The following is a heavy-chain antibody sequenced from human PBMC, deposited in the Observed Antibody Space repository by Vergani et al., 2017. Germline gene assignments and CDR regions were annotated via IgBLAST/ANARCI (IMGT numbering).Heavy chain of an antibody. D-gene: IGHD1-26*01. CDR3: VTGVGATTFDY. J-gene: IGHJ4*02. CDR1: GFTFSSYG. CDR2: IWYDGSNK. V-gene: IGHV3-33*01. Sequence: QVQLVESGGGVVQPGRSLRLSCAASGFTFSSYGMHWVRQAPGKGLEWVAVIWYDGSNKYYADSVKGRFTISRDNSKNTLYLQMSSLRAEDTAVYYCVTGVGATTFDYWGQGTLVTVSS.